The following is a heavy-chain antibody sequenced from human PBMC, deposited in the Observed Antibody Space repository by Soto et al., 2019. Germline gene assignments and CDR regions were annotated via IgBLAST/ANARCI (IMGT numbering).Heavy chain of an antibody. D-gene: IGHD2-15*01. Sequence: VQVVESGGGLVQPGGSLRLSCAASGFTVSSNYINWVRQAPGKGLEWVSVISSGGTTYYADSVKGRFTISRDNSKNTVYLHMNSLRAEDTAIYYCASGWPPGYWGQGTLVTVSS. CDR2: ISSGGTT. CDR3: ASGWPPGY. V-gene: IGHV3-66*01. J-gene: IGHJ4*02. CDR1: GFTVSSNY.